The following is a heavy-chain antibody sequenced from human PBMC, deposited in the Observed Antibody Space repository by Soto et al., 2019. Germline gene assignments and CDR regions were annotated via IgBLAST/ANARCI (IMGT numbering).Heavy chain of an antibody. D-gene: IGHD3-10*01. Sequence: EVPLVESGGGLVKPGGSLRLSCAASGFTFSSSSMNWVRQSPGKGREWVSSISSSSSYIYYADSVKGRVTISRDNAKNSLYRQMNILRAEDTAVYYCARGGVGGHWFDPWGQGSLVTVSS. CDR3: ARGGVGGHWFDP. CDR1: GFTFSSSS. J-gene: IGHJ5*02. CDR2: ISSSSSYI. V-gene: IGHV3-21*01.